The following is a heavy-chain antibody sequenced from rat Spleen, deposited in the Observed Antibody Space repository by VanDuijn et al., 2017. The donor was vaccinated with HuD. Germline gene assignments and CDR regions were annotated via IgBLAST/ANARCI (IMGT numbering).Heavy chain of an antibody. CDR1: GFTFNNYW. V-gene: IGHV5-31*01. D-gene: IGHD1-11*01. Sequence: EVQLVESGGGLVQPGRSLKLSCVASGFTFNNYWLSWVRQTPGKGLDWVASITKDGGSLFYRDSVKGRFTVSRDNEQNTLYLQRNSLRSEDTATYYCSRGGATRFDYWGQGVMVTVSS. CDR3: SRGGATRFDY. CDR2: ITKDGGSL. J-gene: IGHJ2*01.